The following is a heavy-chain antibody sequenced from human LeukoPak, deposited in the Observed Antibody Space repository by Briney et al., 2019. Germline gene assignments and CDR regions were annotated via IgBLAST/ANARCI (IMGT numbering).Heavy chain of an antibody. CDR3: VKGMTGDYWYFDL. J-gene: IGHJ2*01. D-gene: IGHD3-9*01. Sequence: PGRSLRLSCSASGFTFSSYAMHWVRQAQGKGLEYVSVVSSNGDSTYYADSMKGRVTISRDNSKNTLYLQMSSLRAEDTAVYYCVKGMTGDYWYFDLWGRGTLVTVSS. CDR2: VSSNGDST. V-gene: IGHV3-64D*09. CDR1: GFTFSSYA.